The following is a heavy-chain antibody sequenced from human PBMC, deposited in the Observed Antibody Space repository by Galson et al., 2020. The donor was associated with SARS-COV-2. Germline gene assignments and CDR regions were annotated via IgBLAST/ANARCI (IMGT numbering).Heavy chain of an antibody. J-gene: IGHJ4*02. CDR3: ASEGEVTIFGVAPGF. CDR1: GFTFSSYG. Sequence: GGSLRLSCAASGFTFSSYGMHWVRQAPGKGLEWVAVIWYDGSNKYYADSVKGRFTISRDNSKNTLYLQMNSLRAEDTAVYYCASEGEVTIFGVAPGFWGQGTLVTVSS. CDR2: IWYDGSNK. D-gene: IGHD3-3*01. V-gene: IGHV3-33*01.